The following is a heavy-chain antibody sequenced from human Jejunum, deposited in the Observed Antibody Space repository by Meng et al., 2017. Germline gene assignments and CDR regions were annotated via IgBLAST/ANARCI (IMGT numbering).Heavy chain of an antibody. CDR1: GGFSSIYW. D-gene: IGHD1-7*01. Sequence: QGARQESGPGWVGPSGALSLTCAVSGGFSSIYWWSWLRQPPGKGLEWIGEMHQSGSSNYNPSLKSRLTMSVDESKNHFSLKLNSVTAADTAVYYCARGWKYAWFNWGQGTLVTVSS. V-gene: IGHV4-4*02. CDR2: MHQSGSS. CDR3: ARGWKYAWFN. J-gene: IGHJ4*02.